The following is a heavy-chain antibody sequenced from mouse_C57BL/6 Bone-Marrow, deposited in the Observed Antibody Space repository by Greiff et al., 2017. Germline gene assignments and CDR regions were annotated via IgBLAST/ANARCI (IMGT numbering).Heavy chain of an antibody. J-gene: IGHJ4*01. Sequence: QVTLKESGPGILQPSQTLSLSCSFSGFSLSTFGMGVGWIRQPSGKGLEWLAHIWWDDDKYYNPALKSRLTNAKDTSKNQVFLKLANVDTADTATYYCARIDTTVGAPYYYAMDYWGQGTSVTVSS. D-gene: IGHD1-1*01. CDR2: IWWDDDK. CDR1: GFSLSTFGMG. CDR3: ARIDTTVGAPYYYAMDY. V-gene: IGHV8-8*01.